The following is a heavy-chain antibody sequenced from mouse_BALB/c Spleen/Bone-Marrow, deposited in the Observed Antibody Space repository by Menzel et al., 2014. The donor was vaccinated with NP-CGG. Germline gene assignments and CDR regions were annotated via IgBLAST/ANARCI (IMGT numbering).Heavy chain of an antibody. J-gene: IGHJ1*01. CDR2: IDTSDSYT. Sequence: QVQLQQSGAELVMPGASVKMSCKASGYTFTDYWMHWVKQRPGQGLEWIGAIDTSDSYTTYNQNFKDKATLTVDESSSTAYMQFSSLTPEDSAVYYCARRYGHYWYFDVWGAGTTVTVSS. D-gene: IGHD2-10*02. CDR3: ARRYGHYWYFDV. CDR1: GYTFTDYW. V-gene: IGHV1-69*01.